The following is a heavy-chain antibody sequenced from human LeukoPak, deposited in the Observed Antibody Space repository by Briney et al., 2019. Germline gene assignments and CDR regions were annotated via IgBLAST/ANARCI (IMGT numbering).Heavy chain of an antibody. CDR2: ISSSGSTI. D-gene: IGHD3-10*01. V-gene: IGHV3-11*01. CDR1: GFTFSDYY. J-gene: IGHJ5*02. CDR3: ARNQKLLWFGELFNNWFDP. Sequence: GGSLRLSCAASGFTFSDYYMSWIRQAPGKGLEWVSYISSSGSTIYYADSVKGRFTISRDNAKNSLYLQMNSLRAEDTAVYYSARNQKLLWFGELFNNWFDPWGQGTLVTVSS.